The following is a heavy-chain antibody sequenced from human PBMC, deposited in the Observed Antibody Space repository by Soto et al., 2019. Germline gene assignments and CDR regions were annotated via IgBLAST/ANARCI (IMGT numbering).Heavy chain of an antibody. CDR2: INHSGSP. CDR3: ATANWSHHYFDP. D-gene: IGHD1-1*01. V-gene: IGHV4-34*01. CDR1: GSSIRGYY. J-gene: IGHJ5*02. Sequence: SVTLSLACSVDGSSIRGYYWLWLRQPPGKGLEWIGEINHSGSPNYNPSLKSRVTISVDTSKNQFSLKMTSVTAADTAVYYCATANWSHHYFDPWGQGTLVTVSS.